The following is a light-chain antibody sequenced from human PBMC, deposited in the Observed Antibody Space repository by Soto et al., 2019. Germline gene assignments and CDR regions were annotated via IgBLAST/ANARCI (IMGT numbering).Light chain of an antibody. V-gene: IGLV2-18*02. CDR3: SSYTTIRTHV. CDR1: SSDVGSYNR. Sequence: QSALTQPPSVSGSPGQSVTISCTGTSSDVGSYNRVSWYQQPPGKAPKLMIYEVSNRPSGVSNRFSGSTSGNTASLTISGLQAEDEADYYCSSYTTIRTHVFGTGTKVTVL. CDR2: EVS. J-gene: IGLJ1*01.